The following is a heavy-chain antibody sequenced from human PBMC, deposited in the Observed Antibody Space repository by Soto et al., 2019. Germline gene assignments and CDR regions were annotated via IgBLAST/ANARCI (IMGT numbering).Heavy chain of an antibody. J-gene: IGHJ4*02. CDR3: TRVDSSSSDRFDY. CDR1: GFTFGDYA. Sequence: HPGGSLRLSCTASGFTFGDYAMSWVRQAPGKGLEWVGFIRSKAYGGTTEYAASVKGRFTISRDDSKSIAYLQMNSLKTEDTAVYYCTRVDSSSSDRFDYWGQGTLVTVSS. V-gene: IGHV3-49*04. CDR2: IRSKAYGGTT. D-gene: IGHD6-6*01.